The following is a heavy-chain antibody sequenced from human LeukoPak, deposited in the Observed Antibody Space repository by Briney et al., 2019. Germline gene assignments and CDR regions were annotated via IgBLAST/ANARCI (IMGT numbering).Heavy chain of an antibody. Sequence: GGSLRLSCAASGFTFSSYWMSWVRQAPGKGLEWVASINQDGSEKYYVDSVKGRFTISRDNTKNSLYLQMNSLRAEDTAVYYCAREDSGYCSGGTCYQWSAFDIWGQGTMVTVSS. CDR1: GFTFSSYW. CDR2: INQDGSEK. J-gene: IGHJ3*02. CDR3: AREDSGYCSGGTCYQWSAFDI. D-gene: IGHD2-15*01. V-gene: IGHV3-7*01.